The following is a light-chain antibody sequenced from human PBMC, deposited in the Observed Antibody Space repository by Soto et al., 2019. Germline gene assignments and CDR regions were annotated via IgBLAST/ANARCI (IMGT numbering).Light chain of an antibody. J-gene: IGKJ4*01. CDR2: AAS. Sequence: DIQMTQSPSSLSASVGDRVIITCRASQGIDNYLAWYQQRPGKVPKLLIYAASTLQSGVPSRFSGSGSGTEFSLTISSLQPEDVASYYCQKYECVPLTFCGGSRVEVE. V-gene: IGKV1-27*01. CDR3: QKYECVPLT. CDR1: QGIDNY.